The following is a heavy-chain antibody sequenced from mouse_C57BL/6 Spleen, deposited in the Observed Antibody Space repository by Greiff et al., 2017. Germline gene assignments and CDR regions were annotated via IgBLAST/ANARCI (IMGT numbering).Heavy chain of an antibody. CDR2: IHPNSGST. Sequence: VQLQQPGAELVKPGASVKLSCKASGYTFTSYWMHWVKQRPGQGLEWIGMIHPNSGSTNYNEKFKSKATLTVDKSSSTAYMQLSSLTSEDSAVYYCAREGYGNYWFAYWAKGLWSLSLQ. D-gene: IGHD2-1*01. J-gene: IGHJ3*01. CDR1: GYTFTSYW. CDR3: AREGYGNYWFAY. V-gene: IGHV1-64*01.